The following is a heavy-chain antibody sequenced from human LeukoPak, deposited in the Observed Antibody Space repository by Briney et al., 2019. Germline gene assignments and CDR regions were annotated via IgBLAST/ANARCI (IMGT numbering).Heavy chain of an antibody. D-gene: IGHD3-3*01. V-gene: IGHV4-59*01. J-gene: IGHJ4*02. Sequence: PSETLSLTCTVSGGSISSYYWSWIRQPPGKGLEWIGYIYYSGSTNYNPSLKSRVTISVDTSKNQFSLKLSSVTAADTAVYYCARGPSYYDFWSGYPYYFDYWGQGTLVTVSS. CDR2: IYYSGST. CDR1: GGSISSYY. CDR3: ARGPSYYDFWSGYPYYFDY.